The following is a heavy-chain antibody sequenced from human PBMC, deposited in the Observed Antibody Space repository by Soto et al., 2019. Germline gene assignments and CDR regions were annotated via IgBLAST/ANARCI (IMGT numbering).Heavy chain of an antibody. CDR1: GYTFTSYA. J-gene: IGHJ5*02. Sequence: QVQLVQSGAEVKKPGASVKVSCKASGYTFTSYAMHWVRQAPGQRLEWMGWINAGNGNTKYSQKFQGRVTITRDTSASPDYMELSSLRSEDTAVYYCARDLPFPMVRGVTNWFDPWGQGTLVTVSS. D-gene: IGHD3-10*01. CDR2: INAGNGNT. CDR3: ARDLPFPMVRGVTNWFDP. V-gene: IGHV1-3*01.